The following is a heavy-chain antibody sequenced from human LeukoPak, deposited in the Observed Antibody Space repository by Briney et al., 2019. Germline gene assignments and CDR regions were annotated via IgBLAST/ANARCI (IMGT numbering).Heavy chain of an antibody. CDR2: IFYSGST. D-gene: IGHD5-24*01. CDR3: AKTYGHGYNSD. Sequence: KASETLSLTCTVSGGSISTSNYYWGWIRQPPGKGLEWIGNIFYSGSTYYSPSLKSRVTISLDTSRNQFSLRLSSVTAADTAVYYCAKTYGHGYNSDWGQGTLVTVSS. CDR1: GGSISTSNYY. V-gene: IGHV4-39*07. J-gene: IGHJ4*02.